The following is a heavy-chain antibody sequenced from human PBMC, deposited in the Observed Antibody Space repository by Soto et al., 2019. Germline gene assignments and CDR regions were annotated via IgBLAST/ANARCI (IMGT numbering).Heavy chain of an antibody. CDR1: GGSVSSGSYY. Sequence: SETLSLTCTGSGGSVSSGSYYWSWIRQPPGKGLEWTGYIYYSGSTNYNPSLKSRVTISVDTSKNQFSLKLSSVTAADTAVYYCAFRIAVAGTLVDYWGQGTLVTVSS. J-gene: IGHJ4*02. V-gene: IGHV4-61*01. D-gene: IGHD6-19*01. CDR3: AFRIAVAGTLVDY. CDR2: IYYSGST.